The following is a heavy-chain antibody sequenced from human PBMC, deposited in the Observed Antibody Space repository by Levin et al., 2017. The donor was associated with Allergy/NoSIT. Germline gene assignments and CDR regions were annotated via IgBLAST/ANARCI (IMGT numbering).Heavy chain of an antibody. J-gene: IGHJ4*02. Sequence: GGSLRLSCAASGFTFETYAMSWVRQAPGKGLKWVSTISGGDSTTYYAASVKGRFTISRDNSKNTLYLQMNSLTAEDTAVYYCAKRTFYSSGWAFDYWGQGTLVTVSS. CDR3: AKRTFYSSGWAFDY. CDR1: GFTFETYA. D-gene: IGHD6-19*01. V-gene: IGHV3-23*01. CDR2: ISGGDSTT.